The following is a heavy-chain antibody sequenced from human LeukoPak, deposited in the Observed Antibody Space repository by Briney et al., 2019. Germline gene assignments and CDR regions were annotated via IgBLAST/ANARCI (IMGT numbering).Heavy chain of an antibody. CDR1: GFTFSNYW. Sequence: PGGSLRLSCAASGFTFSNYWMTWVRQAPGKGLEWVANIKHDGSEKHYVDSVKGRFTISRDNAKNSMYLQMNSLRVEDTAVYYCARDDSGPHYWGQGTLVTVSS. V-gene: IGHV3-7*01. D-gene: IGHD6-19*01. CDR2: IKHDGSEK. J-gene: IGHJ4*02. CDR3: ARDDSGPHY.